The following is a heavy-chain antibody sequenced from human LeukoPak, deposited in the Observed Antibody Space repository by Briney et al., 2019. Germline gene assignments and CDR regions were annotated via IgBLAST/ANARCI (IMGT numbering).Heavy chain of an antibody. J-gene: IGHJ4*01. V-gene: IGHV3-30*02. CDR1: GDTFSRYG. Sequence: GRTLCLSCAACGDTFSRYGMQWGREARGKGVEWVAFIRYDGITTYSADYVKGRFTISRDNSKNTLYLQMNSLRAEDTAVYYCAKDSARYEYIDYWGRRSLVTVSS. CDR3: AKDSARYEYIDY. D-gene: IGHD2-2*01. CDR2: IRYDGITT.